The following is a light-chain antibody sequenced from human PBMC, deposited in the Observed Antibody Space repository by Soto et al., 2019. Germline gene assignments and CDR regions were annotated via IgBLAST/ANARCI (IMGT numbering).Light chain of an antibody. V-gene: IGLV2-8*01. J-gene: IGLJ1*01. CDR2: EVT. CDR1: SSDVGANTY. Sequence: QSALTQPPSASGSPGQSVTISCTGTSSDVGANTYVSWYQQHPGKAPKIVIYEVTKRPSGVPDRFSGSKSGNTASLTVSGLQAEDEADYYCCSYAGTNRLFVTGTKLTVL. CDR3: CSYAGTNRL.